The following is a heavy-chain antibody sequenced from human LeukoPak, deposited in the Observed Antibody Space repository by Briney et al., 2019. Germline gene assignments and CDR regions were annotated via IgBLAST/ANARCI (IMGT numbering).Heavy chain of an antibody. CDR1: GFNLSSYS. V-gene: IGHV3-48*04. CDR2: ISSSSSTI. D-gene: IGHD3-3*01. J-gene: IGHJ4*02. Sequence: PGGSLRLSCAASGFNLSSYSMKWVRQAPGKGLEWVSYISSSSSTIFYADSVKGRFTISRDNAKNSLYLQMNSLRAEDTAVYYCARATDFWSGYYPDYWGQGTLVTVSS. CDR3: ARATDFWSGYYPDY.